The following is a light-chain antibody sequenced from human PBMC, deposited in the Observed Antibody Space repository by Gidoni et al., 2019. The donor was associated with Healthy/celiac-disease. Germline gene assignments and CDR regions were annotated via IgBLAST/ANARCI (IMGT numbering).Light chain of an antibody. CDR2: KDS. CDR1: ALPKQY. Sequence: SSALTQPPSVSVSPGPTARITCSGDALPKQYAYWYQQKPGQAPVLVIYKDSERPSGIPERFSGSSSGTTVTLTIRGVQAEDEADYYCQSADSSGTYRVFGGGTKLTVL. J-gene: IGLJ2*01. V-gene: IGLV3-25*03. CDR3: QSADSSGTYRV.